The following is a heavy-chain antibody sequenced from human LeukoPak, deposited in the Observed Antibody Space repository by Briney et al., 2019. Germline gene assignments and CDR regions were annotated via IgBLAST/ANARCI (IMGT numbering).Heavy chain of an antibody. CDR3: ASIYSGYYYGMDV. CDR1: GFTFSSYA. V-gene: IGHV3-23*01. CDR2: ISGSGGST. Sequence: GGSLRLSCAASGFTFSSYAMSWVRQAPGKGLEWVSAISGSGGSTYYADSVKGRFTISRDNFKNTLYLQMNSLRAEDTAVYYCASIYSGYYYGMDVWGQGTTVTVSS. D-gene: IGHD2-15*01. J-gene: IGHJ6*02.